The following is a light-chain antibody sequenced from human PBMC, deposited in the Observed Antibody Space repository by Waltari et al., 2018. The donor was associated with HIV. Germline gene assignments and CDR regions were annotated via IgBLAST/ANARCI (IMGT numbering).Light chain of an antibody. V-gene: IGLV2-14*01. CDR3: SSYTSSSTLYV. CDR2: DVS. J-gene: IGLJ1*01. Sequence: QSALTQPASVSGSPGQSITISCTGTSSDVGGYNYVSWYQQHPGKAPKTMIYDVSNRASGVCKLGFGSKSGNTPSLTSSGLQAEDEADYYCSSYTSSSTLYVFGTGTKVTVL. CDR1: SSDVGGYNY.